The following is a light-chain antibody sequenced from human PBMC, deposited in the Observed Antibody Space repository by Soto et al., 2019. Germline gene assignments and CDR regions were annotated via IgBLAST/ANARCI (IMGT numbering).Light chain of an antibody. J-gene: IGLJ3*02. V-gene: IGLV2-14*01. CDR2: EVT. CDR3: SSYTSSSTLV. CDR1: SSDIGRYNF. Sequence: QSALTQPASVSGSPGQSITISCTGTSSDIGRYNFVSWYQQHPDKAPKLMIYEVTNRPPGVSDRFSGSKSGNTASLTISGLQAEDEADYYCSSYTSSSTLVFGGGTKLTVL.